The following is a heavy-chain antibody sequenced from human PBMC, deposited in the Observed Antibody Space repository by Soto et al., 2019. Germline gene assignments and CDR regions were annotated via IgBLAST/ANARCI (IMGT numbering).Heavy chain of an antibody. CDR1: GGSISSSNW. D-gene: IGHD1-26*01. CDR2: VYHSGST. CDR3: AARSRELLLDY. J-gene: IGHJ4*02. Sequence: QVQLQESGPGLVKPSGTLSLTCAVSGGSISSSNWWSWVRQPPGKWLEWIGQVYHSGSTNYNASLRSRVSISVDKSRNQLALRLSSVTAADTAVSYCAARSRELLLDYWCQGTLVTVST. V-gene: IGHV4-4*02.